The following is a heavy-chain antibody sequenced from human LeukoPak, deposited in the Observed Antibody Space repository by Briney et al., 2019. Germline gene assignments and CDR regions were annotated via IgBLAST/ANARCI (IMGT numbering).Heavy chain of an antibody. V-gene: IGHV4-4*02. CDR1: GGSISTYNW. D-gene: IGHD5-24*01. J-gene: IGHJ6*04. CDR2: IFYSGSI. Sequence: PSGTLSLTCAVSGGSISTYNWWSWVRQPPGKGLEWIGEIFYSGSINYNPSLKSRVTLSLDKSKNQFSMQLSPVTAADTAVYYCVRGIGLRDKMDVWGKGTTVTVSS. CDR3: VRGIGLRDKMDV.